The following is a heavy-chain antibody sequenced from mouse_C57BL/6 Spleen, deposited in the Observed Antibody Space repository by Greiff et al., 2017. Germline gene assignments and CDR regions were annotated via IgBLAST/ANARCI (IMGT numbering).Heavy chain of an antibody. Sequence: VQLKESGGDLVKPGGSLKLSCAASGFTFSSYGMSWVRQTPDKRLEWVATISSGGSYTYYPDSVKGRFTISRDNAKNTLYLKMSSLKSEDTAMYFCARNGYRDAMDYCGQGTSVTVSS. CDR2: ISSGGSYT. CDR3: ARNGYRDAMDY. CDR1: GFTFSSYG. D-gene: IGHD2-2*01. J-gene: IGHJ4*01. V-gene: IGHV5-6*01.